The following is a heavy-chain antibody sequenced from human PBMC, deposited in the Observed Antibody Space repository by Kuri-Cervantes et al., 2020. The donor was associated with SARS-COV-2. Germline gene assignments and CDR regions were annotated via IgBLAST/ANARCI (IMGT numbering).Heavy chain of an antibody. CDR3: ARGDVGDQSYYFGLDA. V-gene: IGHV3-23*01. CDR1: GFTFSSYA. CDR2: ISGSGGST. J-gene: IGHJ6*02. D-gene: IGHD2-21*02. Sequence: GGSLRLSCAASGFTFSSYAMSWVRQAPGKGLEWVSAISGSGGSTYYADSVKGRFTISRDNSRRTLFLTMNRLTSDDTAKYYCARGDVGDQSYYFGLDAWGQGTTVTVSS.